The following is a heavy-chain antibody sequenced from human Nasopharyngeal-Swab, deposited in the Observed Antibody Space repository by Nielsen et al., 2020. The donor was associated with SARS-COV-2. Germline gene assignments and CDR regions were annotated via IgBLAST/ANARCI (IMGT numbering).Heavy chain of an antibody. CDR1: GGSISSYY. J-gene: IGHJ3*02. D-gene: IGHD2-2*01. V-gene: IGHV4-59*01. CDR2: IYYSGST. Sequence: SETLSLTCTVSGGSISSYYWCWIRQPPGQGLEWIGYIYYSGSTNYNSSLKSRVTISVDTSKNQYSLKLSSVTVADTAVYYCARVRYCSSTSCDPAALDAFGIWSQRAMVTVSS. CDR3: ARVRYCSSTSCDPAALDAFGI.